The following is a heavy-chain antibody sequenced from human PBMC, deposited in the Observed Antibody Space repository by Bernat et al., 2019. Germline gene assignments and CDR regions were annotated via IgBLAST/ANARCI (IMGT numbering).Heavy chain of an antibody. D-gene: IGHD4-4*01. CDR2: ISRISSHI. CDR1: GFTFSDFS. V-gene: IGHV3-21*05. J-gene: IGHJ5*02. Sequence: EMQLVESGGGLVKPGGSLRLSCTASGFTFSDFSMNWVRQAPGKGLEWLSYISRISSHIYYADSVKGRFPNSRDNAKSTLYLQMNSLRADDTAVYYCEGDPADSLTRNWFDPWGQGTLVTVSS. CDR3: EGDPADSLTRNWFDP.